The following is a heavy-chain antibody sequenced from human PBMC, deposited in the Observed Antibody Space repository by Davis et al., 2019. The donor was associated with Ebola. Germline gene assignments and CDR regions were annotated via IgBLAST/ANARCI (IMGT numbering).Heavy chain of an antibody. Sequence: GGSLRLSCAASGFTFSNAWMSWVRQAPGKGLEWVSSISSSSYIYYADSVKGRFTISRDNSKNTLYLQMNSLRAEDTAVYYCARHDYGDSHFDYWGQGTLVTVSS. CDR2: ISSSSYI. V-gene: IGHV3-69-1*01. D-gene: IGHD4-17*01. J-gene: IGHJ4*02. CDR3: ARHDYGDSHFDY. CDR1: GFTFSNAW.